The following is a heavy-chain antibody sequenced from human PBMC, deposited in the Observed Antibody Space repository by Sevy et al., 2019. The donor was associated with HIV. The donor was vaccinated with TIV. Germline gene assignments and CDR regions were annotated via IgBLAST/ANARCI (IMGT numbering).Heavy chain of an antibody. CDR1: GGTFSSYA. V-gene: IGHV1-69*13. CDR3: ARGRLAAGDYYYYGMDV. CDR2: IIPIFGTA. D-gene: IGHD6-13*01. J-gene: IGHJ6*02. Sequence: ASVKVSCKASGGTFSSYAISWVRQAPGQGLEWMGGIIPIFGTANYAQKFQGRVTITADESTSTAYMELSSLRSEDTAVYYCARGRLAAGDYYYYGMDVWGQGTTVTVSS.